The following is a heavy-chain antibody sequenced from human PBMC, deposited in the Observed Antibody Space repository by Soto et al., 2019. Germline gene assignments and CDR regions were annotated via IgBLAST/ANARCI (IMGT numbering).Heavy chain of an antibody. CDR2: ISYHGRDE. J-gene: IGHJ5*02. CDR1: GFTFTSYA. D-gene: IGHD2-2*01. CDR3: ARGRFSTTLYAGFDP. V-gene: IGHV3-30*04. Sequence: GGSLRLSCAASGFTFTSYAMHWVRQAPGKGLEWVAAISYHGRDEHYADSVKGRFSISRDNSKNTLNLQMNSLRAEDTAVYYCARGRFSTTLYAGFDPWGQGTLVTVSS.